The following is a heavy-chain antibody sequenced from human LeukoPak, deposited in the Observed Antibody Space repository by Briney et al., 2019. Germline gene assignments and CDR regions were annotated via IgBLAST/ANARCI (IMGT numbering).Heavy chain of an antibody. V-gene: IGHV3-23*01. J-gene: IGHJ4*02. D-gene: IGHD6-13*01. Sequence: PGGSLRLSCAASGFTFSSYAMSWVRQAPGKGLEWVSAISGSGGSTYYADSVKGRFTISRDNSKNTLHLQMNSLRAEDTAVYYCSKVPGAAAGIGFDYWGQGTLVTVSS. CDR1: GFTFSSYA. CDR2: ISGSGGST. CDR3: SKVPGAAAGIGFDY.